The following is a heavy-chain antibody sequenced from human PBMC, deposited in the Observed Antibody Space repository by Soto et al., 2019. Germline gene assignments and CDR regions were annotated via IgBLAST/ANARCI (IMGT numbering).Heavy chain of an antibody. J-gene: IGHJ4*02. V-gene: IGHV4-39*01. CDR3: ASMYYDFWSGYFREDY. CDR2: IYYSGST. Sequence: PSETLSLTCTVSGGSISSSSYYWGWIRQPPGKGLEWIGSIYYSGSTYYNPSLKSRVTISVDTSKNQFSLKLSSVTAADTAVYYCASMYYDFWSGYFREDYCGQGTLVTVSS. D-gene: IGHD3-3*01. CDR1: GGSISSSSYY.